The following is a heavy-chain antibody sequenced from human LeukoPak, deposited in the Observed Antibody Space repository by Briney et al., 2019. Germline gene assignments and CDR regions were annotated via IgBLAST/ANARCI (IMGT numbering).Heavy chain of an antibody. Sequence: VASVKVSCKASGYTFTGYYMHRVRHAPGQGFEWMGWINPNSGGTNYAQKFQGRVTMTRDTSISTAYMELSRLRSDDTAVYYCGGVGATNAFDIWGQGTMVTVSS. J-gene: IGHJ3*02. CDR2: INPNSGGT. V-gene: IGHV1-2*02. CDR3: GGVGATNAFDI. CDR1: GYTFTGYY. D-gene: IGHD1-26*01.